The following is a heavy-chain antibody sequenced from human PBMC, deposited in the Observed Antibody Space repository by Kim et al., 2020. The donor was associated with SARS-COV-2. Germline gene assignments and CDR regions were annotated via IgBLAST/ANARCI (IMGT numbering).Heavy chain of an antibody. V-gene: IGHV3-13*01. CDR3: ARGGTYGSGSYYRY. D-gene: IGHD3-10*01. J-gene: IGHJ4*02. Sequence: PGSVKGRFTISRENAKNSLYLQMNSLRAGDTAVYYCARGGTYGSGSYYRYWGQGTLVTVSS.